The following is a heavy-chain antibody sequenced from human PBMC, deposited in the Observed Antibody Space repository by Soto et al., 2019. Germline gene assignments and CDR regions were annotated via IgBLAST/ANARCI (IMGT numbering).Heavy chain of an antibody. V-gene: IGHV1-3*01. CDR2: INAGNGNT. CDR1: GYTFTTYA. CDR3: ALSVRRSDDWYDIDY. D-gene: IGHD1-1*01. Sequence: ASVKVSCKASGYTFTTYAMHWVRQAPGQRLEWMGWINAGNGNTKYSQKFQGRVTITRDTSASTAYMELSSLRSDDTAMYYCALSVRRSDDWYDIDYWGQGTLVTVSS. J-gene: IGHJ4*02.